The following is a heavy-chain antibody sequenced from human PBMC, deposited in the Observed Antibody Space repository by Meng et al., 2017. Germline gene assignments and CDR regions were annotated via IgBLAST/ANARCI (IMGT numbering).Heavy chain of an antibody. Sequence: ECGPGPVKPSETLPLPLPSSGGSISSSSYYWGWIRQPPGKGLEWIGSIYYSGSTYYNPSLKSRVTISVDTSKNQFSLKLSSVTAADTAVYYCARDGIAAAGTGRSYFQHWGQGTLVTVSS. D-gene: IGHD6-13*01. CDR3: ARDGIAAAGTGRSYFQH. V-gene: IGHV4-39*07. CDR2: IYYSGST. J-gene: IGHJ1*01. CDR1: GGSISSSSYY.